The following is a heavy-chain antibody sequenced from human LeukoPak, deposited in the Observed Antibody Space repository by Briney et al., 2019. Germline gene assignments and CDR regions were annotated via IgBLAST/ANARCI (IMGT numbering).Heavy chain of an antibody. Sequence: SETLSLTCTVSGGSISSYYWSWIRQPPGKGLEWIGYIYYSGSTNYNPSLKSRVTISVDTSKNQFSLKLSSVTAADTAVYYCARSPGTYYDILTGYFPYYFDYWGQGTLATVSS. CDR1: GGSISSYY. CDR3: ARSPGTYYDILTGYFPYYFDY. D-gene: IGHD3-9*01. V-gene: IGHV4-59*01. J-gene: IGHJ4*02. CDR2: IYYSGST.